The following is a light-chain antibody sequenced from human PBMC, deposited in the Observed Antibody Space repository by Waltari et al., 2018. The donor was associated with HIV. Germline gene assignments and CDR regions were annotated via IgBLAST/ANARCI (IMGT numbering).Light chain of an antibody. CDR3: QQRSNWPQIT. Sequence: EIVLRQLPATLSLSPGERATLSCRASQSVSSYLAWYQQKPGQAPRLLIYDASNRATGIPTRFSGSGSGTDFTLTISSLEPEDFAVYYCQQRSNWPQITFGQGTRLEIK. CDR2: DAS. CDR1: QSVSSY. J-gene: IGKJ5*01. V-gene: IGKV3-11*01.